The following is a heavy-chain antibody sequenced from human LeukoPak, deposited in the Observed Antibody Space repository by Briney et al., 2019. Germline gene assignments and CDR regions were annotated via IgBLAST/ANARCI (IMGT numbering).Heavy chain of an antibody. Sequence: ASVKVSCKAFGYTFIGYGISWVRQAPGQGLEWMGWVSAYDGNTNYAQNLQGRVTMTTDTSTSVAYMELRSLRSDDTAVYYCARGWGYWNTVWFDPWGQGTLVTVSS. CDR2: VSAYDGNT. CDR3: ARGWGYWNTVWFDP. J-gene: IGHJ5*02. D-gene: IGHD1/OR15-1a*01. CDR1: GYTFIGYG. V-gene: IGHV1-18*01.